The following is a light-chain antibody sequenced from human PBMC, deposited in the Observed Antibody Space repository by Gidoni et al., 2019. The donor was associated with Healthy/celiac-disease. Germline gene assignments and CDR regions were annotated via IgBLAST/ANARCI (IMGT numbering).Light chain of an antibody. CDR3: QQRSNWPPFS. Sequence: EIVLTQYPATLSLSPGARATLSCRASQSVSSYLAWYQQKPGQAPRLLIDDASTRPTGIPARFSGSGSGTDFTLPISSLEPEDFAVYYCQQRSNWPPFSFGQGTRLEIK. CDR2: DAS. CDR1: QSVSSY. V-gene: IGKV3-11*01. J-gene: IGKJ5*01.